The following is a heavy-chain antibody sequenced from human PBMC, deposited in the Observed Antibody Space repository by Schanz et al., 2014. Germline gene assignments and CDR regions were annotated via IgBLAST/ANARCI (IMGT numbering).Heavy chain of an antibody. Sequence: EVQLVESGGGLVQPGGSLRLSCAGSGVDLSGNALHWVRQAPGKGLEWVSGISWNSVSIGYADSVKGRFTISRDNAKNSLYLQMNSLRADDTAVYYCARAPPLVRGIAGWFGPWGQGSLVTVSS. CDR1: GVDLSGNA. J-gene: IGHJ5*02. D-gene: IGHD3-10*01. V-gene: IGHV3-9*01. CDR2: ISWNSVSI. CDR3: ARAPPLVRGIAGWFGP.